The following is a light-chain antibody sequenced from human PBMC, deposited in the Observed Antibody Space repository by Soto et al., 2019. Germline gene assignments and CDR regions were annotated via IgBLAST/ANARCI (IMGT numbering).Light chain of an antibody. J-gene: IGLJ1*01. CDR1: SSDVGGYNY. CDR3: SSYTSSSTLV. CDR2: DVR. Sequence: QSALTQPASVSASPGQSITISCTGTSSDVGGYNYVSWYQQHPGKAPKLMIYDVRNRPSGVSDRFSGSKSGNTASLTISGLQAEDEADDYCSSYTSSSTLVVGTGTKVTVL. V-gene: IGLV2-14*01.